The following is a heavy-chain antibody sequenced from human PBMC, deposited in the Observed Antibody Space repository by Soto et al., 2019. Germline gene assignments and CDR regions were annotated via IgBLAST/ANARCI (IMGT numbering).Heavy chain of an antibody. J-gene: IGHJ5*02. V-gene: IGHV4-61*01. CDR1: GGSVRSGSYY. CDR3: ARDSSEGNWFDP. CDR2: IYQSGTT. Sequence: PSETLSLPCSVSGGSVRSGSYYWTWIRQPPGKGLEWIGYIYQSGTTNYNASLKSRVTISIDTSKNQFFLKLNTVTAADTAVYYCARDSSEGNWFDPWGQGTLVTVSS. D-gene: IGHD3-22*01.